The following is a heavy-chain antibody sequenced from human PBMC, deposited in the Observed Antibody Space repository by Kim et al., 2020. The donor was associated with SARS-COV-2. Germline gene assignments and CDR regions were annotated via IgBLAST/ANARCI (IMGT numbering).Heavy chain of an antibody. J-gene: IGHJ4*01. V-gene: IGHV3-23*01. Sequence: GGSLRLSCAASGFSFDSHAMTWVRQASGKGLEWVSDISGSGDTRHYADSVKGRFTISRDNSKNTVSLQMDSLRAGDTAVYYCVKDVLYVSGTSGDNFDSWGHGPL. CDR2: ISGSGDTR. CDR3: VKDVLYVSGTSGDNFDS. CDR1: GFSFDSHA. D-gene: IGHD1-1*01.